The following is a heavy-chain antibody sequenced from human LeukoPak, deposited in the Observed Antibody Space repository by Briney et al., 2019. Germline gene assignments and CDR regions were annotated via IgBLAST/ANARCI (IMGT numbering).Heavy chain of an antibody. V-gene: IGHV4-34*01. Sequence: SETLSLTCAVYGGSFSGYYWSWIRQPPGKGLGWIGEINHSGSTNYNPSLKSRVTISVDTSKNQFSLKLSSVTAADTAVYYCARGLDYYDSSGYRLPALGYWGQGTLVTVSS. J-gene: IGHJ4*02. CDR2: INHSGST. CDR3: ARGLDYYDSSGYRLPALGY. CDR1: GGSFSGYY. D-gene: IGHD3-22*01.